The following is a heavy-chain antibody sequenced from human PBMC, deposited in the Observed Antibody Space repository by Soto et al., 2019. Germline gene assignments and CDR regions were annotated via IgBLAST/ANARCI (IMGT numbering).Heavy chain of an antibody. Sequence: QVYLVQSGAEVKKPGASVKLSCKATGYTFSSYGISWVRQAPGQGLEWMGWTNTYTGDTIYAQKFPGRVSMTTDVLTTTSYMELRSLKSDDTAVYFCARFNAHCSGGTCYSDYWGQGTLVTVSS. CDR1: GYTFSSYG. CDR3: ARFNAHCSGGTCYSDY. CDR2: TNTYTGDT. V-gene: IGHV1-18*01. D-gene: IGHD2-15*01. J-gene: IGHJ4*02.